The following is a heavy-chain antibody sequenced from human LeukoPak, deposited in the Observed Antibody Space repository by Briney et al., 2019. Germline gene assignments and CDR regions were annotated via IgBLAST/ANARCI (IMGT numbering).Heavy chain of an antibody. D-gene: IGHD3-22*01. J-gene: IGHJ4*02. CDR2: IYTSGST. CDR1: GGSISSGSYY. V-gene: IGHV4-61*02. Sequence: ASETLSLTCTVSGGSISSGSYYWSWIRQPAGKGLEWIGRIYTSGSTNYNPSLKSRVTISVDTSKNQFSLKLSSVTAADTAVYYCARGFGSYYDSSGYYGRGPFDYWGQGTLVTVSS. CDR3: ARGFGSYYDSSGYYGRGPFDY.